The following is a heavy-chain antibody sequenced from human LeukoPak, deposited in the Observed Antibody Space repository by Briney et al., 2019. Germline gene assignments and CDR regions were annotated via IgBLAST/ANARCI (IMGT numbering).Heavy chain of an antibody. Sequence: SETLSLTCTISGGSISRSSSYWGWIRQPPGKGLEWIGSIYYSGNTYYNPSLKSRVNISVDMSKNQVSLKVSSVTAADTAVYYCARRRTVSTTGRFDPWGQGILVTVSS. J-gene: IGHJ5*02. D-gene: IGHD5/OR15-5a*01. CDR1: GGSISRSSSY. CDR2: IYYSGNT. V-gene: IGHV4-39*01. CDR3: ARRRTVSTTGRFDP.